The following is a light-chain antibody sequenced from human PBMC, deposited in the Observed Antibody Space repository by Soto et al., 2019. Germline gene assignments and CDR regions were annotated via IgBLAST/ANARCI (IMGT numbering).Light chain of an antibody. CDR3: HQYGSSPFIT. Sequence: EIALMQSPGTLSLSPGERATLSCRASQSVSRSYLAWYQQKPGQAPRLLIYAASSRATGIPDRFSGSGSGTDFTLTISRLEPEDFAVYYCHQYGSSPFITFGQGTRLEIK. CDR1: QSVSRSY. J-gene: IGKJ5*01. V-gene: IGKV3-20*01. CDR2: AAS.